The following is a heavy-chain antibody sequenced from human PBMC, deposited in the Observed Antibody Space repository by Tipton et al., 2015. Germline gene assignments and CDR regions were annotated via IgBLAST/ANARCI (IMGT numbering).Heavy chain of an antibody. CDR2: ISYDGSNK. CDR3: AKDGAISVFLYVFDI. CDR1: GFTFSIYG. D-gene: IGHD4/OR15-4a*01. Sequence: SLRLSCAASGFTFSIYGMHWVRQAPGKGLEWVAVISYDGSNKYYADSVKGRSTISRDNSKNTLYLQMNSLRAEDTAVYYCAKDGAISVFLYVFDIWGQGTVVTVSS. J-gene: IGHJ3*02. V-gene: IGHV3-30*18.